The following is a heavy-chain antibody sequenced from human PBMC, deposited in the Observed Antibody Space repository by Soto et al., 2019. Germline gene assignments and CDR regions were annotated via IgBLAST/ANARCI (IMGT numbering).Heavy chain of an antibody. V-gene: IGHV1-69*01. CDR1: GGTFSDYG. CDR3: ARRWDDYDSSGLLTWFDP. D-gene: IGHD3-22*01. Sequence: QVQLVQSGAEVKKPGSSVKVSCKASGGTFSDYGFHWVRQAPGQGLEWMGGIIPVFGTPNYAQKFQGRVTITADESTSTAYMELSSLRSDDTAVYYCARRWDDYDSSGLLTWFDPWGQGPLVNVSS. J-gene: IGHJ5*02. CDR2: IIPVFGTP.